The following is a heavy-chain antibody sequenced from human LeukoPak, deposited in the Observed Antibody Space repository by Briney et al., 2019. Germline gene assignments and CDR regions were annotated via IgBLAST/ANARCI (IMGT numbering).Heavy chain of an antibody. CDR2: IYTSGST. V-gene: IGHV4-4*07. CDR1: GGSISSYY. J-gene: IGHJ3*02. CDR3: ARQSPHYDILTGYWNDAFDI. D-gene: IGHD3-9*01. Sequence: PSETLSLTCTVSGGSISSYYWSWIGQPAGKGLEWIGRIYTSGSTNYNPSLKGRVTMSVDTSRNQFDLKLSSVTAADTAVYYCARQSPHYDILTGYWNDAFDIWGQGTMVTVSS.